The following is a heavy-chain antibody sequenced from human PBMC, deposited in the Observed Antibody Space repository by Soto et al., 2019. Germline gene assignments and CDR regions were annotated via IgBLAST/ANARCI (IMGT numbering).Heavy chain of an antibody. Sequence: QVQLQQWGAGLLKPSETLSLTCAVYGGSFSGYYWSWIRQPPGKGLEWIGEINHSGSTNYNPSLKSRVTISVDTSKNQFSLKLGSVTAADTAVYYCARRKHTVTIDYWGQGTLVTVSS. J-gene: IGHJ4*02. CDR1: GGSFSGYY. V-gene: IGHV4-34*01. D-gene: IGHD4-17*01. CDR2: INHSGST. CDR3: ARRKHTVTIDY.